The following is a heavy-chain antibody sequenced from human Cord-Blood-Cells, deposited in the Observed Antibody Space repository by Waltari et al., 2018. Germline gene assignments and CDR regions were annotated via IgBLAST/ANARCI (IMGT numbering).Heavy chain of an antibody. V-gene: IGHV3-15*01. CDR1: GFTFSKAW. CDR2: IKSKTDGGTT. D-gene: IGHD1-26*01. CDR3: TTYFSSGSYYFDY. J-gene: IGHJ4*02. Sequence: EVQLVESGGGLVKPGGSLRLSCAASGFTFSKAWMSWVGQAPGKGLEWVGRIKSKTDGGTTDYAAPVKGRFTISRDDSKNTLYLQMNSLKTEDTAVYYCTTYFSSGSYYFDYWGQGTLVTVSS.